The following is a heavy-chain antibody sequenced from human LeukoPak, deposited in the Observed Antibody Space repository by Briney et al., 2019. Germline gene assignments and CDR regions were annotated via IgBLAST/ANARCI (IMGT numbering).Heavy chain of an antibody. CDR1: GFTFSSYW. V-gene: IGHV3-7*01. CDR2: IKQDGSEK. D-gene: IGHD2-21*01. J-gene: IGHJ4*02. Sequence: GSLRLSCAASGFTFSSYWMSWVRQAPGKGLEWVANIKQDGSEKYYVDSVKGRFTISRDNAKNSLYLQMNSLRAEDTAVYYCVRDNPRCCGVIPSNIDDYWGQGTLVTVSS. CDR3: VRDNPRCCGVIPSNIDDY.